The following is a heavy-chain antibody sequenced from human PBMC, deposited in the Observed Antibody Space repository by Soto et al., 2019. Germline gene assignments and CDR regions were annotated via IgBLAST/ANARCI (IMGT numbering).Heavy chain of an antibody. CDR3: VRDSGRSLASVRFDY. D-gene: IGHD6-19*01. CDR1: GYSFTGFY. V-gene: IGHV1-2*02. J-gene: IGHJ4*02. CDR2: INPDSGMT. Sequence: QVQLVQSGADVRKPGASVKVSCNSSGYSFTGFYIHWVRQAPGQGLEWMGWINPDSGMTKQAQRFQGRVTLTGDTSINTANMELSGMTSDDTAVYYCVRDSGRSLASVRFDYWGQGTLVIVSS.